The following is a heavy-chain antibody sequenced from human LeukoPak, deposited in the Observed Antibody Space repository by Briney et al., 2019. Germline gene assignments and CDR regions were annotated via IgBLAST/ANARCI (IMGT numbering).Heavy chain of an antibody. Sequence: GGSLRLSCAGSGFTFSSYGISWVRQAPGKGLEWVSGISGSGGSTYYADSVKGRFAISRDNSKNTLYLQMSSLRVEDTAVYYCAKDLSSRRLPDYWGQGTLVTVSS. J-gene: IGHJ4*02. V-gene: IGHV3-23*01. CDR1: GFTFSSYG. D-gene: IGHD6-6*01. CDR2: ISGSGGST. CDR3: AKDLSSRRLPDY.